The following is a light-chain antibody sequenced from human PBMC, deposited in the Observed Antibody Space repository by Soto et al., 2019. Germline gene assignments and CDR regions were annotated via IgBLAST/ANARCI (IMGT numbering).Light chain of an antibody. CDR2: DND. J-gene: IGLJ3*02. V-gene: IGLV1-51*01. CDR3: GTWDSSLTASV. CDR1: SSNIGNNY. Sequence: QSVLTQPPSVSAAPGQKVTISCSGSSSNIGNNYVSWYQQVPGTAPKLLIYDNDKRPSGIPDRFSGSKSGTSATLGITGLQTGDEADYYCGTWDSSLTASVFGGGTKVTVL.